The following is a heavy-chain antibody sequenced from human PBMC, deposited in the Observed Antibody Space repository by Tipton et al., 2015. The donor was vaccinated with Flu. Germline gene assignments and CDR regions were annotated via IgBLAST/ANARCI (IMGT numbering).Heavy chain of an antibody. CDR2: ISAYNGNT. CDR1: GYTFTSYG. J-gene: IGHJ6*02. Sequence: QVQLVQSGAEVKKPGASVKVSCKASGYTFTSYGISWVRQAPGQGLEWMGWISAYNGNTNYAQKLQGRVTMTTDTSTSTAYMELRSLRSDDTAVYYCARGTYYYDSSSYLYNYGMVVWSQGTTVTMSS. D-gene: IGHD3-22*01. CDR3: ARGTYYYDSSSYLYNYGMVV. V-gene: IGHV1-18*01.